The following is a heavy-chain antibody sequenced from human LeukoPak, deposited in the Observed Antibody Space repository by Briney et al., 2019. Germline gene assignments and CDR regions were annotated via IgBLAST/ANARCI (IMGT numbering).Heavy chain of an antibody. CDR1: EFTFSSYA. V-gene: IGHV3-23*01. J-gene: IGHJ5*02. CDR2: ISGSGSST. Sequence: PGGSLRLSCAASEFTFSSYAMSWVRQAPEKGLEWVSAISGSGSSTYYADSVKGRFTISRDNSKNTLYLQMNSLRAEDTAVYYCAKVFYGSVEGWFDPWGQGTLVTVSS. CDR3: AKVFYGSVEGWFDP. D-gene: IGHD3-10*01.